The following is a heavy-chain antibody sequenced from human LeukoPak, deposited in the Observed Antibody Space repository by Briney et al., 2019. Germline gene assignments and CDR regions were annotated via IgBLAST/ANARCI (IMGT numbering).Heavy chain of an antibody. V-gene: IGHV3-33*01. CDR1: GFTFRSHG. D-gene: IGHD6-13*01. CDR3: AREREIAAAGSFDY. J-gene: IGHJ4*02. Sequence: GGSPGLSCAAAGFTFRSHGLHRGRQAPGKGVGGGGVIWYDGSNKYYADSVKGRFTISRDNSKNTLYLQMNSLRAEDTAVYYCAREREIAAAGSFDYWGQGTLVTVSS. CDR2: IWYDGSNK.